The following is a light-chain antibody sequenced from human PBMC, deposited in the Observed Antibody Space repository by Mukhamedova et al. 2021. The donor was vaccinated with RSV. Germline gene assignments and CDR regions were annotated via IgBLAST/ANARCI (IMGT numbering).Light chain of an antibody. CDR3: QQYGSSRT. J-gene: IGKJ1*01. CDR2: GAS. Sequence: GERATLSCRASQSVSSSYLAWYQQKPGQAPRLLIYGASSRATGIPDRFSGSGSGTDFTLTISRLEPEDFAVYYCQQYGSSRTFGQG. CDR1: QSVSSSY. V-gene: IGKV3-20*01.